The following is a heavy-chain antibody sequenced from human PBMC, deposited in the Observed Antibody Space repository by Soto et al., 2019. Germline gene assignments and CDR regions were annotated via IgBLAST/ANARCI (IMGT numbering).Heavy chain of an antibody. CDR1: GFTFSDYY. CDR2: ISSSGSTI. J-gene: IGHJ4*02. D-gene: IGHD6-6*01. CDR3: ARESWQLAPD. V-gene: IGHV3-11*01. Sequence: GSLRIYCAASGFTFSDYYMSRIRQAPGKGLERVSYISSSGSTIYYADSVKGRFTISRDNAKNSLYLQMNSLRAEDTAVYYCARESWQLAPDWGQGTLVTVSS.